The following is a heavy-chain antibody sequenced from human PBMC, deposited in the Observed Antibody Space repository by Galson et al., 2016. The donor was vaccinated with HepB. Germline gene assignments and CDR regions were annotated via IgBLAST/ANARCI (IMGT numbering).Heavy chain of an antibody. J-gene: IGHJ4*02. CDR3: ARALLAIDDF. V-gene: IGHV1-18*01. CDR1: GYTFTRNG. D-gene: IGHD1-26*01. Sequence: CKASGYTFTRNGISWVRQAPGQGLEWMGWINAYSGNTNYAQKFQGRVTMTTDTSTSTAYMELRSLRSDDTAVYYCARALLAIDDFWGQGTLVTVSS. CDR2: INAYSGNT.